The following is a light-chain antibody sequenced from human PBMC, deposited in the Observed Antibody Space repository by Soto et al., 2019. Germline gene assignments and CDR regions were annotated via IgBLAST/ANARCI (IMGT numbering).Light chain of an antibody. CDR1: SSNIGSKS. J-gene: IGLJ3*02. CDR2: SNS. Sequence: QAVVTQPPSASGTPGQRVTISCSGSSSNIGSKSVNWYQQLPGTAPKLLIHSNSQRPSGVPDRFSGSKSGTSASLAISGLQSEDEADYYCAAWDDSLSGPVFGGGTQLTVL. CDR3: AAWDDSLSGPV. V-gene: IGLV1-44*01.